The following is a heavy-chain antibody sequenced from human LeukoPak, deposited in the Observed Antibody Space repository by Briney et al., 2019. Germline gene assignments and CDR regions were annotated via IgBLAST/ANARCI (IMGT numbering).Heavy chain of an antibody. J-gene: IGHJ4*02. CDR1: GGTFSSYA. V-gene: IGHV1-46*01. Sequence: PGSSVKVSCKASGGTFSSYAISWVRQAPGQGLEWMGLINPSGARTSYAQKFQGRVTLTRDTSTSTVYMELSSLRPEDTAVYYCARGCCDGSIEVAGHDYWGQGTLVTVSS. CDR2: INPSGART. CDR3: ARGCCDGSIEVAGHDY. D-gene: IGHD6-19*01.